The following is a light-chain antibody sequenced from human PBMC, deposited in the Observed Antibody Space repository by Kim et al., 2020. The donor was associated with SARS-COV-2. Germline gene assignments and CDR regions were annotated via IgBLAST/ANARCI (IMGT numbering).Light chain of an antibody. J-gene: IGLJ1*01. CDR3: QVWDRSSDHYV. V-gene: IGLV3-21*04. Sequence: APGRTARITCGGNNIGSKKVNWYQQRPGQAPVLVIYYDSDRPSGIPERFSGSNSGNTATLTISRVEAGDEADYYCQVWDRSSDHYVFGTGTKVTVL. CDR2: YDS. CDR1: NIGSKK.